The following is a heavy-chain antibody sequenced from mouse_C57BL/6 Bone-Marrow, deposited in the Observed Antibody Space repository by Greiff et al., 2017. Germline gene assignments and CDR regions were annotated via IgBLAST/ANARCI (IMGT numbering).Heavy chain of an antibody. CDR3: ATGLGLDY. V-gene: IGHV1-22*01. D-gene: IGHD4-1*01. Sequence: VHVKHSGPELVKPGASVKMSCKASGYTFTDYNMHWVKQSHGKSLEWIGYINPNNGGTSYNQKFKGKATLTVNKSSSTAYMELRSLTSEDSAVYYCATGLGLDYWGQGTTLTVSS. CDR2: INPNNGGT. CDR1: GYTFTDYN. J-gene: IGHJ2*01.